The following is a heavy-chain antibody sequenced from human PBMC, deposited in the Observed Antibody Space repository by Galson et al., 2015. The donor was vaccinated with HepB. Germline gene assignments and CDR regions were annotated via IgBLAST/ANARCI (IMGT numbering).Heavy chain of an antibody. J-gene: IGHJ6*03. CDR3: ARHPVQYYDFWSDDGGHYYYMDV. V-gene: IGHV5-51*01. CDR2: IYPGDSDT. CDR1: GYSFTSYW. D-gene: IGHD3-3*01. Sequence: QSGAEVKKPGESLKISCKGSGYSFTSYWIGWVRQMPGKGLEWMGIIYPGDSDTRYSPSFQGQVTISADKSISTAYLQWSSLKASDTAMYYCARHPVQYYDFWSDDGGHYYYMDVWGKGTTVTVSS.